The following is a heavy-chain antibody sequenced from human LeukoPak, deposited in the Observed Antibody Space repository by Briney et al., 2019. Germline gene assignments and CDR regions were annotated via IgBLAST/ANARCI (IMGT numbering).Heavy chain of an antibody. CDR1: GYTFTSYG. CDR2: ISAYNGYT. Sequence: ASVKVSCKASGYTFTSYGISWVRQAPGQGLEWMGWISAYNGYTDYAQKFQFRVTMTTDTSTSTAYMELGSLRSDDTAVYYCARDKAVTTEVTQHFQHWGQGTLVTVSS. V-gene: IGHV1-18*01. D-gene: IGHD4-23*01. J-gene: IGHJ1*01. CDR3: ARDKAVTTEVTQHFQH.